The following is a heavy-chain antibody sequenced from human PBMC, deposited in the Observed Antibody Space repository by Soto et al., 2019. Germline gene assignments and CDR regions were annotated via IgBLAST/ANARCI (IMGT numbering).Heavy chain of an antibody. CDR3: ARAAGYYDSSGPIDY. D-gene: IGHD3-22*01. V-gene: IGHV4-30-2*01. CDR1: GGSISSGGYS. J-gene: IGHJ4*02. CDR2: IYHSGST. Sequence: QLQLQESGSGLVEPSQTLSLTRAVSGGSISSGGYSWSWIRQPPGKGLEGIGYIYHSGSTYYNPSLKSRVTIAVDRSKNQFSLKLSSVAAADTAVYYCARAAGYYDSSGPIDYWGQGTLVTVSS.